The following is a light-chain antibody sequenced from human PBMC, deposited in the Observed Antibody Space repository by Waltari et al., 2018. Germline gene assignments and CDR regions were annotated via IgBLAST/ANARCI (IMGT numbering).Light chain of an antibody. V-gene: IGKV3-15*01. J-gene: IGKJ1*01. CDR1: QSISSD. CDR2: GAS. CDR3: QQYYRWWT. Sequence: EIVMTQSPATLSVSTGERATLSCRASQSISSDLAWYQQKPGQAPRLLIYGASTRATGIPDRFSGSGSGTEFTLTISSLQSEDFAVYYCQQYYRWWTFGLGTKVERK.